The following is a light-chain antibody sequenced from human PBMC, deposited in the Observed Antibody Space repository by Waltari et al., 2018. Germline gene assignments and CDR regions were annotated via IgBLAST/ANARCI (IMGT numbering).Light chain of an antibody. J-gene: IGLJ3*02. V-gene: IGLV1-47*01. CDR3: AAWDDSLSGWV. CDR1: RSNIGSNY. Sequence: QSVLTQPPSASGTPGQRVTISCSGSRSNIGSNYVYWYQQLPGPAPKLLIYRNNQRPSGVPDRFSGSKSGTSASLAISGLRSEDEADYYCAAWDDSLSGWVFGGGTKVTVL. CDR2: RNN.